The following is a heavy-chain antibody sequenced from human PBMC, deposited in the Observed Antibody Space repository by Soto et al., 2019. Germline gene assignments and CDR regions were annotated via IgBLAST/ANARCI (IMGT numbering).Heavy chain of an antibody. CDR2: IYHSGST. CDR3: ARGWGKDTPMTA. Sequence: TSETLSLTCAVSGGSISSGGYSWSWIRQPPGKGLEWTGYIYHSGSTYYNPSLKSRVTISVDRSKNQFSLKLSSVTAADTAVYYCARGWGKDTPMTAWGQGTLVTVLL. D-gene: IGHD5-18*01. V-gene: IGHV4-30-2*01. J-gene: IGHJ4*02. CDR1: GGSISSGGYS.